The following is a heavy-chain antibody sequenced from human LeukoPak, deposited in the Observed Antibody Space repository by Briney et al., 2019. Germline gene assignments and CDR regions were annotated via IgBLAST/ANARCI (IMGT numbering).Heavy chain of an antibody. Sequence: SETLSLTCTVSGGSIDSNSWTWIRQPPGKGLEWIGYIYYSGTTNYNPSLKSRVTFSVDTSKNQFSLKLSSVTAADTAVYYCARLLSSDWYKGAFDIWGQGTMVTVSS. CDR2: IYYSGTT. CDR1: GGSIDSNS. CDR3: ARLLSSDWYKGAFDI. J-gene: IGHJ3*02. D-gene: IGHD6-19*01. V-gene: IGHV4-59*08.